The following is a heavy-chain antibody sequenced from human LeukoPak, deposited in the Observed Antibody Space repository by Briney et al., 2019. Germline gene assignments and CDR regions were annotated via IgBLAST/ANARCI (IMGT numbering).Heavy chain of an antibody. D-gene: IGHD3-10*01. CDR2: IYYSGST. CDR3: ARYLWFGYYFDY. V-gene: IGHV4-30-4*01. J-gene: IGHJ4*02. Sequence: SETLSLTCTVSGGSISSGDYYWSWIRQPPGKGLEWIGYIYYSGSTYYNPSLKSRVTISVDTSKNQFSLKLSSVTAADTAVYYYARYLWFGYYFDYWGQGTLVTVSS. CDR1: GGSISSGDYY.